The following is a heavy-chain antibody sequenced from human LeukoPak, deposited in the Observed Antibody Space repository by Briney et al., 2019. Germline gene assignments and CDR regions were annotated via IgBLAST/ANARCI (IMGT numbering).Heavy chain of an antibody. CDR1: GFTFDDYA. Sequence: PGGSPRLSCAASGFTFDDYAMHWVRQAPGKGLEWVSGISWNSGSIGYADSVKGRFTISRDNAKNSLYLQMNSLRAEDMALYYCAKDMGSSGRLGAFDIWGQGTMVTVSS. J-gene: IGHJ3*02. V-gene: IGHV3-9*03. CDR2: ISWNSGSI. D-gene: IGHD3-22*01. CDR3: AKDMGSSGRLGAFDI.